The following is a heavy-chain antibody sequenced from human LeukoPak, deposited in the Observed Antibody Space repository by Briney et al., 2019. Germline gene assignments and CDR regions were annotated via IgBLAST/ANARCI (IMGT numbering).Heavy chain of an antibody. Sequence: SETLSLTCSVSGGSISGYYWSWIRQPAGKGLEWIGRIYSSGSINYNPSLKSRVTMSVDTSKNQFSLKLSSATAADTAVYYCARESLVASNYYMDVWGRGATVIVSS. D-gene: IGHD3-9*01. CDR2: IYSSGSI. J-gene: IGHJ6*03. V-gene: IGHV4-4*07. CDR3: ARESLVASNYYMDV. CDR1: GGSISGYY.